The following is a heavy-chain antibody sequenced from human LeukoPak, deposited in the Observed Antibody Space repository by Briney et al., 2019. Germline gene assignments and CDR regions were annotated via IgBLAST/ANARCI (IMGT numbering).Heavy chain of an antibody. CDR2: ISGSGDTT. V-gene: IGHV3-23*01. D-gene: IGHD5/OR15-5a*01. Sequence: SGGSLRLSCAASEPTFNNYAMTWVRQAPGKGLEWVSTISGSGDTTYYADSVTGRFTISRDNSKSTVFLQTNSLRADDTAVYYCARALRAAHRPVYTYYYMDVWGKGTPVTVSS. CDR3: ARALRAAHRPVYTYYYMDV. CDR1: EPTFNNYA. J-gene: IGHJ6*03.